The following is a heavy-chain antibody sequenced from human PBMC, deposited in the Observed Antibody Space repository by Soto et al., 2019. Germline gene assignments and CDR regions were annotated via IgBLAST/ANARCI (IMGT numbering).Heavy chain of an antibody. J-gene: IGHJ6*02. CDR1: GYTFTSYD. Sequence: QVQLVQSGAEVKKPGASVKVSCKASGYTFTSYDINWVRQATGQGLEWMGWMNPNSGNTGYAQKFQGRVTMXRXXSISTAYMELSSLRSEDTAVYYCARGRKSYYGMDVWGQGTTVTVSS. CDR2: MNPNSGNT. V-gene: IGHV1-8*01. CDR3: ARGRKSYYGMDV.